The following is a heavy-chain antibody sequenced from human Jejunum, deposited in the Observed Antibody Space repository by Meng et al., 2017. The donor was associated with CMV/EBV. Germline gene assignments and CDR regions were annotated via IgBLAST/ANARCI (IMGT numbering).Heavy chain of an antibody. V-gene: IGHV1-2*02. CDR1: EYTFTDDY. CDR3: AKDGGSYLDYYFDY. J-gene: IGHJ4*02. Sequence: EYTFTDDYMQWVRQAPGQGLEWIGWINPNTGDTNYAQKFQGRVTMTRDMSINTVYMELTRLRSDDTAVYYCAKDGGSYLDYYFDYWGQGTLVTVSS. CDR2: INPNTGDT. D-gene: IGHD1-26*01.